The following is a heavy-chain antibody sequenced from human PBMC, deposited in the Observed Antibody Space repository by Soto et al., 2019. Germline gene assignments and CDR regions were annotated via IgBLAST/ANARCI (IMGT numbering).Heavy chain of an antibody. CDR2: INPNSGGT. CDR1: GYTFTGYY. Sequence: ASVKVSCKASGYTFTGYYIHWVRQAPGQGLEWMGWINPNSGGTNYAQKFQGWVTMTRDTSISTAYMELSRLRSDDTAVYYCARSLIAAAGDYYYYGMDVWGQGTTVTVSS. J-gene: IGHJ6*02. V-gene: IGHV1-2*04. CDR3: ARSLIAAAGDYYYYGMDV. D-gene: IGHD6-13*01.